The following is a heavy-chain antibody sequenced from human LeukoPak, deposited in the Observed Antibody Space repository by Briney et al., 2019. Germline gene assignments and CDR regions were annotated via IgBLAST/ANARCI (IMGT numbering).Heavy chain of an antibody. CDR2: IYYSGST. V-gene: IGHV4-59*01. CDR1: GGSISSYY. D-gene: IGHD2-2*01. J-gene: IGHJ4*02. CDR3: ARERCSSTTCYFDY. Sequence: SETLSLTCTVSGGSISSYYGTWIRQPPGKGLEWIGYIYYSGSTDYNPSLKSRVTISIDTSNNQFSLKLSSVTAADTAVYYCARERCSSTTCYFDYWGQGTLVTVSS.